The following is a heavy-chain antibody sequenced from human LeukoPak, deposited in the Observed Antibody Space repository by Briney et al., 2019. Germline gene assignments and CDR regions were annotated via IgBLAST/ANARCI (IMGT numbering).Heavy chain of an antibody. CDR1: GGSISSGGYS. CDR3: ASTNDFGDYMGA. J-gene: IGHJ5*02. D-gene: IGHD4-17*01. CDR2: MYHGGST. Sequence: SQTLSLTCAVSGGSISSGGYSWSWIRQPPGKGLEWVGYMYHGGSTYYNPSLEGRVTISVDRSKNQLSLRVSSVTAADTAVYYCASTNDFGDYMGAWGQGILVTVSS. V-gene: IGHV4-30-2*01.